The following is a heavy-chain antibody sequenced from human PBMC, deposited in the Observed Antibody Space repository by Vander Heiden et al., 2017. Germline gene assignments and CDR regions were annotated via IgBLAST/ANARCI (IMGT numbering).Heavy chain of an antibody. CDR2: ISYDGSNK. Sequence: QVQLVESGGGVVQPGRSLRLSCAASGFTFSSYAMHWGRQAPGKGLEWVAVISYDGSNKYYADSVKGRFTISRDNSKNTLYLQMNSLRAEDTAVYYCARELWFGELLYYFDYWGQGTLVTVSS. J-gene: IGHJ4*02. D-gene: IGHD3-10*01. CDR3: ARELWFGELLYYFDY. CDR1: GFTFSSYA. V-gene: IGHV3-30-3*01.